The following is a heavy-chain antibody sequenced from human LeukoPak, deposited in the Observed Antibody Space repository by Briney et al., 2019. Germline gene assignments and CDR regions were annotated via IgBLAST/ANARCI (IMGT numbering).Heavy chain of an antibody. CDR1: GGSFSGYF. CDR3: ARHPGHLWRNYYFDY. J-gene: IGHJ4*02. CDR2: INNSGST. V-gene: IGHV4-34*01. D-gene: IGHD1-1*01. Sequence: SETLSLTCAVYGGSFSGYFWSWIRQPPGKGLEWIGEINNSGSTNYNPSLKSRVTISEDTSKNQFSLKLSSVTAADTAVYYCARHPGHLWRNYYFDYWGQGTLVTVSS.